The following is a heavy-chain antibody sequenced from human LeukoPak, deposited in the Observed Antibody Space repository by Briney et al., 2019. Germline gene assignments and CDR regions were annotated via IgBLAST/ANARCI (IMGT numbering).Heavy chain of an antibody. D-gene: IGHD6-13*01. Sequence: GGSLRLSCAASGFTFSSYWMSWVRQAPGKGLEWVANIKQDGSEKYYVDSVKGRFTISRDNAKNSLYLQMNSLRAEDTAVYYCARGSSSWYVPAYNWFDPWGQGTLVTVSS. CDR1: GFTFSSYW. V-gene: IGHV3-7*01. CDR2: IKQDGSEK. CDR3: ARGSSSWYVPAYNWFDP. J-gene: IGHJ5*02.